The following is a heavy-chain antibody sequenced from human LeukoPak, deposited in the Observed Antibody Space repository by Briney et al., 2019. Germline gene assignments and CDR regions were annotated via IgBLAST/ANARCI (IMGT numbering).Heavy chain of an antibody. D-gene: IGHD5-18*01. J-gene: IGHJ4*02. V-gene: IGHV3-11*04. CDR3: AKDTGVTKTIDY. Sequence: GSLRLSCAASGFTFSDYYMSWIRQAPGKGLEWVSYISSSGSTIYYADSVKGRFTISRDNSKNTLYLQMNSLRAEDTAVYYCAKDTGVTKTIDYWGQGTLVTVSS. CDR1: GFTFSDYY. CDR2: ISSSGSTI.